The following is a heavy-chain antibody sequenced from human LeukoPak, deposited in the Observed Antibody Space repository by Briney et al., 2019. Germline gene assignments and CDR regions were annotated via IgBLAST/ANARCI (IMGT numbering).Heavy chain of an antibody. D-gene: IGHD2-15*01. Sequence: ASVKVSCKASGYTFTNDGISWVGQAPGQGLEWMGWSSTYNCNTNDAQKLQGRVTLTTDTSTSTVYMELRSLRSDDTAVYYCARDWDMETNCFDPWGQGTLVTVSS. J-gene: IGHJ5*02. CDR1: GYTFTNDG. V-gene: IGHV1-18*01. CDR2: SSTYNCNT. CDR3: ARDWDMETNCFDP.